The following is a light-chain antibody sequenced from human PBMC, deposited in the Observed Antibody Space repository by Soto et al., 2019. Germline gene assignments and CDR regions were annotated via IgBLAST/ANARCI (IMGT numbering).Light chain of an antibody. CDR1: SSDVGGYSY. CDR3: SSYTSSSLYV. CDR2: DVS. J-gene: IGLJ1*01. Sequence: QSVLTQPASVSGSPGQSITISCTGTSSDVGGYSYVSWYQQLPGKAPKLMIYDVSDRPSGVSNRFSGSQSRNTASLTISGLQAEDEADYYCSSYTSSSLYVFGTGTKVTGL. V-gene: IGLV2-14*01.